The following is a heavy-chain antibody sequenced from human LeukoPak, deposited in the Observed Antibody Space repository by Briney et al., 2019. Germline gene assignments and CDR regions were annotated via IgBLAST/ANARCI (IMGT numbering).Heavy chain of an antibody. J-gene: IGHJ6*02. Sequence: GGSLRLSCAASRFTFSGYGMHWVRLAPGKGLEWVADIWFDGKNEHFAASVKGRFTISRDNSKKTMYLQINSLRAEDTAVYYCARDRHCVNGLCHNSPGMDVWGRGTTVTVSS. V-gene: IGHV3-33*08. D-gene: IGHD2-8*01. CDR2: IWFDGKNE. CDR1: RFTFSGYG. CDR3: ARDRHCVNGLCHNSPGMDV.